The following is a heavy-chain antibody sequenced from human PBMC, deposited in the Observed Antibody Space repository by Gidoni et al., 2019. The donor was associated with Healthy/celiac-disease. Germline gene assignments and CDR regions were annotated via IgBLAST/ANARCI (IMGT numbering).Heavy chain of an antibody. CDR2: IYYSGST. Sequence: QVQLQESGPGLVKPSETLSLTCTVSGGSISSYYWSWIRQPPGKGLEWIGYIYYSGSTNYNPSLKSRVTISVDTSKNQFSLKLSSVTAADTAVYYCARAKLGTIFGVVRARGGFDPWGQGTLVTVSS. J-gene: IGHJ5*02. CDR1: GGSISSYY. D-gene: IGHD3-3*01. CDR3: ARAKLGTIFGVVRARGGFDP. V-gene: IGHV4-59*01.